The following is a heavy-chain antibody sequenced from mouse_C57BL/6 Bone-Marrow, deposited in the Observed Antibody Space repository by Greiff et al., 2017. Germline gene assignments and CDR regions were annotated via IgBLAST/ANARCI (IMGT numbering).Heavy chain of an antibody. CDR3: VRFYYGSRGAWLAD. CDR1: GYTFTSYG. Sequence: VQLQQSGAELARPGASVKLSCTASGYTFTSYGISWVKQRTGQGLEWIGEIYPRGGNTYYIETFKGKAILSADKSSSTPYLELRSLTSEASAVYAWVRFYYGSRGAWLADWGQGTLVTVSA. V-gene: IGHV1-81*01. CDR2: IYPRGGNT. D-gene: IGHD1-1*01. J-gene: IGHJ3*01.